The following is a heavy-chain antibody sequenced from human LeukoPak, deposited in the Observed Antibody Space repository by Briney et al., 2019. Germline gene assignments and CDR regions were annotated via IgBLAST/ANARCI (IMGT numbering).Heavy chain of an antibody. CDR3: ATSYSGWYDPFGY. CDR1: GYTFTGYY. Sequence: GASVKVSCKASGYTFTGYYMHWVRQAPGQGLEWMGWINAGNGNTKYSQKFQGRVTITRDTSASTAYMELSSLRSEDTAVYYCATSYSGWYDPFGYWGQGTLVTVSS. J-gene: IGHJ4*02. V-gene: IGHV1-3*01. D-gene: IGHD6-19*01. CDR2: INAGNGNT.